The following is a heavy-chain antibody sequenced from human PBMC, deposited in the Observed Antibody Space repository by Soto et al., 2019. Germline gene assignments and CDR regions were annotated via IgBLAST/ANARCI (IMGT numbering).Heavy chain of an antibody. J-gene: IGHJ4*02. CDR2: INGGNVDT. D-gene: IGHD6-19*01. Sequence: QVQLVQSGAEVKKPGASVKVSCKASGDSLTRYAMHWVRQVPGQRPEWMGWINGGNVDTKYSQKFQGRVIITRDTSASTAYMELSSLRSEDTAMYFCARDGYTSGWRTIDYWGQGTLVTVSS. CDR3: ARDGYTSGWRTIDY. CDR1: GDSLTRYA. V-gene: IGHV1-3*01.